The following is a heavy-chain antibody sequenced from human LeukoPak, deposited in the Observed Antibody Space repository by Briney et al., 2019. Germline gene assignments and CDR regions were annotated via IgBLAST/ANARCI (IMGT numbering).Heavy chain of an antibody. V-gene: IGHV4-31*03. D-gene: IGHD1-14*01. Sequence: SETLSPTCTVSGGSISSGGYYWSWIRQHPGKGLEWIGYIYYSGSTYYNASLKSRVTISVDTSKNQFSLKLNSVTAADTAVYYCARDRTPGDYYYGMDVWGKGTTVTVSS. CDR2: IYYSGST. CDR3: ARDRTPGDYYYGMDV. J-gene: IGHJ6*04. CDR1: GGSISSGGYY.